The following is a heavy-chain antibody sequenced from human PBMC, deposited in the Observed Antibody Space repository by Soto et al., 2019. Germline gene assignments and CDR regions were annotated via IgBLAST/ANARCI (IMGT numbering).Heavy chain of an antibody. D-gene: IGHD3-10*01. V-gene: IGHV3-23*01. CDR1: GFTFRRYA. CDR2: ISDSGGST. CDR3: AKDPLLRGSTWEFDP. Sequence: PGGSLRLSCEASGFTFRRYAMSWVRQAPGKGLEWVSAISDSGGSTWYADSVKGRFAISRDNSKYTLYLHMNSLRAEDTAVYFCAKDPLLRGSTWEFDPWGQGTLVTVSS. J-gene: IGHJ5*02.